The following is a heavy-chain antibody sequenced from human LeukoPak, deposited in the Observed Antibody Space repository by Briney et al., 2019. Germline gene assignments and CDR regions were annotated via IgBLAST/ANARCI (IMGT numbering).Heavy chain of an antibody. Sequence: PGGSLRLSCAASGFTFSSYSMNWVRQAPGKGLEWVSSISSSSSYIYYADSVKGRLTISRDNAKNLLYLQMNSLRAEDTAVYYCARNIKGYKLYNFDSWGQGTLVTVSS. CDR2: ISSSSSYI. CDR1: GFTFSSYS. CDR3: ARNIKGYKLYNFDS. D-gene: IGHD5-24*01. J-gene: IGHJ4*02. V-gene: IGHV3-21*01.